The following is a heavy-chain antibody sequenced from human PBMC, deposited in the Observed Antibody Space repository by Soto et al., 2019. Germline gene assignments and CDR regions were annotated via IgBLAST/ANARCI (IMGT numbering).Heavy chain of an antibody. CDR1: GFTFSDSV. CDR3: VKWHTSNFDSLPFTGFDY. Sequence: GGSLRLSCVGSGFTFSDSVMAWVRQAPGKGLEWLSAISGDGRTQYAGSVTGRFSISRDNSKNTLYLQMSSLRAEDTAAYYCVKWHTSNFDSLPFTGFDYWGQGTQVTVSS. V-gene: IGHV3-23*01. J-gene: IGHJ4*02. CDR2: ISGDGRT. D-gene: IGHD3-22*01.